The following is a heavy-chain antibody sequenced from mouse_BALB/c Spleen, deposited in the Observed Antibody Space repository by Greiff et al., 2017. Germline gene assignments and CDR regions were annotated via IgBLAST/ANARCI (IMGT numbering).Heavy chain of an antibody. CDR1: GFTFSSYA. CDR3: ARGGGTQYYFDY. D-gene: IGHD3-3*01. J-gene: IGHJ2*01. Sequence: EVQVVESGGGLVKPGGSLKLSCAASGFTFSSYAMSWVRQTPEKRLEWVASISSGGSTYYPDSVKGRFTISRDNARNILYLQMSSLRSEDTAMYYCARGGGTQYYFDYWGQGTTLTVSS. V-gene: IGHV5-6-5*01. CDR2: ISSGGST.